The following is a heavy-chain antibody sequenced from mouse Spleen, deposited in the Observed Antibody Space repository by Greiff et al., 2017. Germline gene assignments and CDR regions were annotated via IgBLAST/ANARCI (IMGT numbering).Heavy chain of an antibody. CDR3: ARDRVLYYFDY. Sequence: EVQLQQSGPELVKPGASVKISCKASGYTFTDYYMNWVKQSHGKSLEWIGDINPNNGGTSYNQKFKGKATLTVDKSSSTAYMELRSLTSEDSAVYYCARDRVLYYFDYWGQGTTLTVSS. D-gene: IGHD3-2*01. V-gene: IGHV1-26*01. J-gene: IGHJ2*01. CDR1: GYTFTDYY. CDR2: INPNNGGT.